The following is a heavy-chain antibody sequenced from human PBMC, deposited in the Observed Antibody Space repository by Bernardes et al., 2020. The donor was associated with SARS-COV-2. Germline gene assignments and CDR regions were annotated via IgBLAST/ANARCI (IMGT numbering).Heavy chain of an antibody. CDR1: GYTFTASL. J-gene: IGHJ4*02. CDR3: RIHVDTIMPH. D-gene: IGHD5-18*01. V-gene: IGHV1-2*02. Sequence: AAVPVSCKACGYTFTASLLYWVRQPPGQGLEWVGWIDPTCGGTNYAQKFQDRVSMNRDTSINTAYMELRSLRSDDTAVYYCRIHVDTIMPHWGQGSLVTVSS. CDR2: IDPTCGGT.